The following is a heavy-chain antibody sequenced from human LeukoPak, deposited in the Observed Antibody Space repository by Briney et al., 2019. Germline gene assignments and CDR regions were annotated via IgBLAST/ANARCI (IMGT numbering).Heavy chain of an antibody. Sequence: PSETLSLTCTVSGGSISSYYRSWIRQPPGKGLEWIGYIYYSGSTNYNPSLKSRVTISVDTSKNQFSLKLSSVTAADTAVYYCARHRGGWTEYFQHWGQGTLVTVSS. J-gene: IGHJ1*01. CDR2: IYYSGST. D-gene: IGHD6-19*01. CDR3: ARHRGGWTEYFQH. CDR1: GGSISSYY. V-gene: IGHV4-59*08.